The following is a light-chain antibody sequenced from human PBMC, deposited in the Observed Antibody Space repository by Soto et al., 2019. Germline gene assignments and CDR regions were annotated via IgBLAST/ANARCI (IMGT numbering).Light chain of an antibody. V-gene: IGKV3-20*01. J-gene: IGKJ2*01. CDR2: GTS. Sequence: IVLTQSPGTVSLSPGERATLSCRASETIGRAHFAWYQHRPGRTPRLVLSGTSNRAAGIPDRFGGSGSGADFTLTISGVEPEDSAVYYCHQYATSPFTFGQGTKLEIK. CDR3: HQYATSPFT. CDR1: ETIGRAH.